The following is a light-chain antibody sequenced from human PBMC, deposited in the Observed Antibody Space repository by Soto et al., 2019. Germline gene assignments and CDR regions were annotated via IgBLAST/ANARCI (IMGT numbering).Light chain of an antibody. CDR3: SSYTTTSALDV. Sequence: QSALTQPASVSGSPGQSITISCTGSSSDVGGYEYVSWYQQHPGKAPKLMIYEVSYRPSGVSNRFSGSKSGNTASLTISGLQTEDEADYYCSSYTTTSALDVFGGGTKVTVL. J-gene: IGLJ2*01. CDR2: EVS. CDR1: SSDVGGYEY. V-gene: IGLV2-14*01.